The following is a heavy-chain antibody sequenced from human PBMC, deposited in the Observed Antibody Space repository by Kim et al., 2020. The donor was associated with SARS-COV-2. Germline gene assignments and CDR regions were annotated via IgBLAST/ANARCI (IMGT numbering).Heavy chain of an antibody. D-gene: IGHD3-16*01. V-gene: IGHV4-59*01. Sequence: SETLSLTCTVSGGSISSYYWSWIRQPPGKGLEWIGYIYYSGSTNYNPSLKSRVTISVDTSKNQFSLKLSSVTAADTAVYYCARGVPYDYVWGRGNNWFDPWGQGTLVTVSS. CDR3: ARGVPYDYVWGRGNNWFDP. CDR1: GGSISSYY. J-gene: IGHJ5*02. CDR2: IYYSGST.